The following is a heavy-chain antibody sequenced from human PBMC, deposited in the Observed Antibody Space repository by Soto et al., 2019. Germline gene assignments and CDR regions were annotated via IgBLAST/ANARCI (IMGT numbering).Heavy chain of an antibody. CDR1: GGSFNDYF. CDR3: ARGPHHDSSGYYVY. J-gene: IGHJ4*02. D-gene: IGHD3-22*01. CDR2: INHSGST. Sequence: SETLSLTCAVYGGSFNDYFWNWFRKTPGKGLEWIGEINHSGSTNYNPSLKSRVNISVDTSKNQFSLKLNSVTAADTAVYYCARGPHHDSSGYYVYWGQGSVVT. V-gene: IGHV4-34*01.